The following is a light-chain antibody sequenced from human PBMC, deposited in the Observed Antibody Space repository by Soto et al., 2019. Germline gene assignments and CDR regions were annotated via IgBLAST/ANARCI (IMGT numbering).Light chain of an antibody. Sequence: GDRVTITCRASQCISGSLAWYQQKPGKAPKLLIYEASNLKSGVPSRFSGSGSGTEYTLTISSLQPDDSASYYCQQYNGYWTFGQGTRVEIK. V-gene: IGKV1-5*03. J-gene: IGKJ1*01. CDR2: EAS. CDR3: QQYNGYWT. CDR1: QCISGS.